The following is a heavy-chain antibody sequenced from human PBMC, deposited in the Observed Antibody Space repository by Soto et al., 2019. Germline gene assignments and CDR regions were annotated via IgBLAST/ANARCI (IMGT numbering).Heavy chain of an antibody. CDR1: GYTFTTYG. J-gene: IGHJ4*02. V-gene: IGHV1-18*01. D-gene: IGHD3-22*01. Sequence: ASVKVSCKASGYTFTTYGISWVRQAPGQGLEWMGWISAYSGNTNYAQILQGRVTMTTDTSTSTAYMELRSLTSDDTALYYCARATITMMLDWGQGTLVTVSS. CDR2: ISAYSGNT. CDR3: ARATITMMLD.